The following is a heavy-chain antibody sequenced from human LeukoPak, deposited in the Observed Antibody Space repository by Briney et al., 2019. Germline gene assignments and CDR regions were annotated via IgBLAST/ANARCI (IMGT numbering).Heavy chain of an antibody. CDR2: IIPIFGTA. V-gene: IGHV1-69*05. CDR3: ARDCGYCSSTSQWNWFDP. Sequence: ASVKVSCKASGGTFSSYATSWVRQAPGQGLEWMGGIIPIFGTANYAQKFQGRVTITTDESTSTAYMELSSLRSEDTAVYYCARDCGYCSSTSQWNWFDPWGQGTLVTVSS. J-gene: IGHJ5*02. D-gene: IGHD2-2*03. CDR1: GGTFSSYA.